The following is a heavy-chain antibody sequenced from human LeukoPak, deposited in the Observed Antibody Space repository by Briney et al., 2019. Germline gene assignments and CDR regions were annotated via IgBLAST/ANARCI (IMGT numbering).Heavy chain of an antibody. J-gene: IGHJ6*02. CDR1: GYTLTELS. D-gene: IGHD2-2*01. CDR3: ATDVFDNLVVPAAKRGKYYYYVMDV. V-gene: IGHV1-24*01. CDR2: FDPEDGET. Sequence: APVKVSCKVSGYTLTELSMHWVRQAPGKGLEWMGGFDPEDGETIYAQKFQGRVTMTEDTSTDTAYMELSSLRSEDTAVYYCATDVFDNLVVPAAKRGKYYYYVMDVWGQGTTVTVSS.